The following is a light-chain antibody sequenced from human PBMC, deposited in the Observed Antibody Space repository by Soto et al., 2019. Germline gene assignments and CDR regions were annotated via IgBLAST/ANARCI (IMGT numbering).Light chain of an antibody. J-gene: IGKJ2*01. CDR1: QTVGTN. CDR3: QQYNNRPPYT. CDR2: GSS. Sequence: IVLTQSPATLSVSPGERVTLSCMASQTVGTNLAWYQQKPGQPPRLLIYGSSATATGIPARFSGRGSGTEFTLTISSLQSEDFAVYYCQQYNNRPPYTFGQGTRLEIK. V-gene: IGKV3-15*01.